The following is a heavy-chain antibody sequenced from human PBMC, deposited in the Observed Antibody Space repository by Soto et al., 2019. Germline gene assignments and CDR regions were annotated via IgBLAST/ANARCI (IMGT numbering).Heavy chain of an antibody. D-gene: IGHD2-2*01. J-gene: IGHJ6*02. CDR2: IIPISGTA. CDR3: ARSQGSSTSLEIYHYYYYGMDV. Sequence: QVQLVQSGAEVKKPGSSVKVSCKASGGTFSSYAISWVRQAPGQGLEWMGGIIPISGTANYAQKFQGRVTITADESTSTAYMELSSLRSEDKAVYYCARSQGSSTSLEIYHYYYYGMDVWGQGTTVTVSS. CDR1: GGTFSSYA. V-gene: IGHV1-69*01.